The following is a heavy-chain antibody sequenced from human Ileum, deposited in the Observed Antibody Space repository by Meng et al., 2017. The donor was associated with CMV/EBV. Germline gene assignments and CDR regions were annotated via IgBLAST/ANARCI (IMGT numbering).Heavy chain of an antibody. D-gene: IGHD2-8*01. CDR3: ARVNGRPLVRSFDI. J-gene: IGHJ3*02. CDR1: GFHFSPYE. V-gene: IGHV3-48*03. CDR2: ISTHSISK. Sequence: GESLKISCAASGFHFSPYEINWVRQAPGKGLEWVSYISTHSISKEFSDSVKGRFTISRDDAKKSVYLQMNSLRAEDTAVYYCARVNGRPLVRSFDIWGQGTLVTVSS.